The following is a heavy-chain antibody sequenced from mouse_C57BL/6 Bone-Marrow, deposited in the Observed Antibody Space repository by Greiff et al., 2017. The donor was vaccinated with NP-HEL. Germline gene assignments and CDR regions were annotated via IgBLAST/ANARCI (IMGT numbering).Heavy chain of an antibody. CDR3: ARDRDYDGEDY. CDR2: ISDGGSYT. Sequence: EVMLVESGGGLVKPGGSLKLSCAASGFTFSSYAMSWVRQTPEKRLEWVATISDGGSYTYYPDNVKGRFTISRDNAKNNLYLQMSHLKSEDTAMYYCARDRDYDGEDYRGQETSVTASP. J-gene: IGHJ4*01. D-gene: IGHD2-4*01. V-gene: IGHV5-4*01. CDR1: GFTFSSYA.